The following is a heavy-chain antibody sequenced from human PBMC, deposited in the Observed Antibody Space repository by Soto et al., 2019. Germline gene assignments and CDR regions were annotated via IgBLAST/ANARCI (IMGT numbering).Heavy chain of an antibody. Sequence: HPGGSLRLSCAASGFTFSSYGMHWVRQAPGKGLEWVAVIWYDGSNKYYADSVKGRFTISRDNSKNTLYLQMNSLRAEDTAVYYCASHGPQWEQDAFDIWGQGTMVTVSS. CDR1: GFTFSSYG. D-gene: IGHD1-26*01. J-gene: IGHJ3*02. CDR3: ASHGPQWEQDAFDI. V-gene: IGHV3-33*01. CDR2: IWYDGSNK.